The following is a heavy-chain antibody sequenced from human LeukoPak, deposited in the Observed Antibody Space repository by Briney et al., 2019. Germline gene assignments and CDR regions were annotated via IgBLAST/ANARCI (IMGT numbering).Heavy chain of an antibody. CDR3: AKFGYYYDSSGYYSQFDY. J-gene: IGHJ4*02. Sequence: GSLRLSCAASGFTFSSYAMSWVRQAPGKGLEWVSAISGSGGSTYYADSVKGRFTISRDNSKNTLYLQMNSLRAEDTAVYYCAKFGYYYDSSGYYSQFDYWGQGTLVTVSS. CDR2: ISGSGGST. V-gene: IGHV3-23*01. CDR1: GFTFSSYA. D-gene: IGHD3-22*01.